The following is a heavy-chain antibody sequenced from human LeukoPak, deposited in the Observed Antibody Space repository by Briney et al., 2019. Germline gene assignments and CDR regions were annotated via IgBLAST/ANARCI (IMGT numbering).Heavy chain of an antibody. D-gene: IGHD6-6*01. J-gene: IGHJ4*02. CDR1: GGSISSGGYY. V-gene: IGHV4-31*03. Sequence: PSETLSLTCTVSGGSISSGGYYWSWIRQHPGKGLEWIGYIYYSGSTYYNPSLKSRVTISVDTSKNQFSLKLSSVTAADTAVYYCARIPLGIAARPSDYWGQGTLVTVSS. CDR3: ARIPLGIAARPSDY. CDR2: IYYSGST.